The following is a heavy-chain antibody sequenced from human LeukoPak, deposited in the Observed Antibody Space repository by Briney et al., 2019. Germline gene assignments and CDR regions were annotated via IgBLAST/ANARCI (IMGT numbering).Heavy chain of an antibody. D-gene: IGHD4-17*01. CDR2: IRQDGGQK. J-gene: IGHJ4*02. CDR3: ARESGSVTSEVDFDY. CDR1: GFTFSSYS. V-gene: IGHV3-7*01. Sequence: GGSLRLSCAASGFTFSSYSMMWVRQAPGKGLEWVATIRQDGGQKYYVDSVKGRFTISRDNAKNSLYLQMNSLRAEDTAVYYCARESGSVTSEVDFDYWGQGTLVTVSS.